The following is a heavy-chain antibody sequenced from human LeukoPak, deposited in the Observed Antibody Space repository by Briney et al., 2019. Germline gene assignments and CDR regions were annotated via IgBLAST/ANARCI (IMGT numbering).Heavy chain of an antibody. D-gene: IGHD6-13*01. CDR2: IIPIFGTA. Sequence: SVKVSCKASGGTFSSYAISWVRQAPGQGLEWMGGIIPIFGTANYAQKFQGRVTITTDESTSTAYMELSSLRSEDTAVYYCARGGVYSSSWYAYFDYWGREPWSPSPQ. J-gene: IGHJ4*02. CDR1: GGTFSSYA. V-gene: IGHV1-69*05. CDR3: ARGGVYSSSWYAYFDY.